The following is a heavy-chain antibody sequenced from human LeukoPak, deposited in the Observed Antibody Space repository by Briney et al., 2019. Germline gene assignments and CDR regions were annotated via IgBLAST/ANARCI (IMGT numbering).Heavy chain of an antibody. D-gene: IGHD5-12*01. J-gene: IGHJ3*02. CDR3: ARDWVRSPLDI. Sequence: PGGSLRLSCAASGFTFSNAWMSWVRQAPGKGLEWVSYISSSSSTIYYADSVKGRFTISRDNAKNSLYLQMNSLRAEDTAVYYCARDWVRSPLDIWGQGTMVTVSS. V-gene: IGHV3-48*01. CDR1: GFTFSNAW. CDR2: ISSSSSTI.